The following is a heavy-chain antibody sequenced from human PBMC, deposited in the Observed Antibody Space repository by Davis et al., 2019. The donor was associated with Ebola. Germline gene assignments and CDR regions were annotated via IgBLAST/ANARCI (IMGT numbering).Heavy chain of an antibody. Sequence: GGSLRLSCAASGFTFSSYAMSWVRQAPGKGLEWVSAISGSGCSPYYAESVRGRFTISRDNAKNSLYLQMNSLRAEDTAVYYCARELVEGGGLIYYYYGMDVWGQGTTVTVSS. V-gene: IGHV3-23*01. CDR2: ISGSGCSP. D-gene: IGHD2-15*01. CDR1: GFTFSSYA. J-gene: IGHJ6*02. CDR3: ARELVEGGGLIYYYYGMDV.